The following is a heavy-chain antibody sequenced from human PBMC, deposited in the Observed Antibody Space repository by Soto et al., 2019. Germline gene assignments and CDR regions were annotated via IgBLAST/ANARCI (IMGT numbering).Heavy chain of an antibody. Sequence: QVQLQESGPGLVKPSQTLSLTCTVSGGSISSGGYYWSWIRQHPGKGLEWIGYIYHSGTTYYNPCLKVRVTISVDTSEYQFSLKLTSVTAADPSVYYCVRVRGNLLLGGFDPGGQGTVVTVSS. J-gene: IGHJ5*02. CDR3: VRVRGNLLLGGFDP. V-gene: IGHV4-31*03. CDR2: IYHSGTT. D-gene: IGHD2-2*01. CDR1: GGSISSGGYY.